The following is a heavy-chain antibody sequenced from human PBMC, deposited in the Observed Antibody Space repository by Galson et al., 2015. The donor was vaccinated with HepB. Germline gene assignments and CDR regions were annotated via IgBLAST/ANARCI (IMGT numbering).Heavy chain of an antibody. CDR1: GYNFRKFG. V-gene: IGHV1-18*01. CDR2: ISARGGNT. J-gene: IGHJ3*01. Sequence: SVKVSCKASGYNFRKFGISWVRQAPGQGLEWMGLISARGGNTSYAQKLQGRLTMTIDTSTNTAYLDLRSLTSDDTAVYYCGREGSDYGSANDAFDFWGPGTVVSVSS. D-gene: IGHD3-10*01. CDR3: GREGSDYGSANDAFDF.